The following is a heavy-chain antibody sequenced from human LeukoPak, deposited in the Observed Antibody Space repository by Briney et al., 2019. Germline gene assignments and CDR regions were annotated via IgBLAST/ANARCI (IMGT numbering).Heavy chain of an antibody. CDR1: GGSISSSSYY. CDR2: IYYSGST. CDR3: ARGDYYGSGSFFPFDY. J-gene: IGHJ4*02. Sequence: SETLSLTCTVSGGSISSSSYYWGWIRQPPGKGLEWIGSIYYSGSTYYNPSLKSRVTISVDTSKNQFSLKLSSVTAADTAVYYCARGDYYGSGSFFPFDYWGQGTLVTVSS. D-gene: IGHD3-10*01. V-gene: IGHV4-39*07.